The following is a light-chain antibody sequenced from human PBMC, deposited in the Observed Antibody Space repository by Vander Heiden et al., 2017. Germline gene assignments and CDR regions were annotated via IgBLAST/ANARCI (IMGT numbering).Light chain of an antibody. CDR3: QQYNSYSWT. CDR2: KAS. CDR1: QSISSW. Sequence: DIQMTQSPSTLSASVGDRLTITCRASQSISSWLAWYQQKPGKAPKLLIYKASSLESGVPSRFSGSGSGTEFTLTISSLQPDDVATYYCQQYNSYSWTFGQGTKVEIK. J-gene: IGKJ1*01. V-gene: IGKV1-5*03.